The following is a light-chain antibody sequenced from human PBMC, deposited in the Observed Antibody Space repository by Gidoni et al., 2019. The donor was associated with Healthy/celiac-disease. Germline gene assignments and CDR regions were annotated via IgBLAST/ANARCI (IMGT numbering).Light chain of an antibody. CDR3: QQYGSSQFT. Sequence: EIVLTPSAGTLSLSPGERATLSCRASQSVSSSYLAWYQQKPGQAPRLLIYGASSRATGIPDRFSGSGSGTDFTLTISRLEPEDFAVYYCQQYGSSQFTFGPGTKVDIK. CDR1: QSVSSSY. J-gene: IGKJ3*01. V-gene: IGKV3-20*01. CDR2: GAS.